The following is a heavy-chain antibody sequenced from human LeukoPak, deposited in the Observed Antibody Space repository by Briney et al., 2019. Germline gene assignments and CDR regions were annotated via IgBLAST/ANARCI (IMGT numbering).Heavy chain of an antibody. Sequence: GGSLRLSCAASGFTFSSYAMSWVRQAPGKGLEWVSAISGSGGSRYHADSVKGRFTISRDNTKNTLYLQMNSLRAEDTAVYSCAKDPSRDGYNFCFDFWGQGTLVTVSS. J-gene: IGHJ4*02. V-gene: IGHV3-23*01. D-gene: IGHD5-24*01. CDR2: ISGSGGSR. CDR3: AKDPSRDGYNFCFDF. CDR1: GFTFSSYA.